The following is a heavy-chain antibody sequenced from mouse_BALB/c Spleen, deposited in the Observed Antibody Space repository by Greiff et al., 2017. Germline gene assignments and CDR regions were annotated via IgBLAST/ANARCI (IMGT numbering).Heavy chain of an antibody. J-gene: IGHJ4*01. V-gene: IGHV5-17*02. CDR1: GFTFSSFG. CDR3: ARELYYRYDEGYAMDY. Sequence: EVNVVESGGGLVQPGGSRKLSCAASGFTFSSFGMHWVRQAPEKGLEWVAYISSGSSTIYYADTVKGRFTISRDNPKNTLFLQMTSLRSEDTAMYYCARELYYRYDEGYAMDYWGQGTSVTVSS. CDR2: ISSGSSTI. D-gene: IGHD2-14*01.